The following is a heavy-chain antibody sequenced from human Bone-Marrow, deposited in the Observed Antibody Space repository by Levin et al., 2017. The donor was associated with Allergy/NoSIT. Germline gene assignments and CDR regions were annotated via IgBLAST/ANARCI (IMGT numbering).Heavy chain of an antibody. CDR2: ISSSSDTI. D-gene: IGHD3-9*01. CDR3: ARRYYDLLTGATAIDS. Sequence: GESLKISCVASGFSFSSYNLIWVRQAPGKGLEWISYISSSSDTIYYADSVKGRFTISRDNANNSLYLQLNSLRDEDTAVYYCARRYYDLLTGATAIDSWGRGTLVTVSS. J-gene: IGHJ4*02. V-gene: IGHV3-48*02. CDR1: GFSFSSYN.